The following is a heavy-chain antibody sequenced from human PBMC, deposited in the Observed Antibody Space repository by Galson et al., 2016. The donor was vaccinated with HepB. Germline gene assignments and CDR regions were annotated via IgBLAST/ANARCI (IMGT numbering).Heavy chain of an antibody. V-gene: IGHV4/OR15-8*02. Sequence: ETLSLTCAVSGGSVTTDNCWSWVRQPPGKGLEWIGEICQSGFTYYKSSLKSRVTISLDTSKNQFSLKLNSVTAADTAVYYCAKIGGRGGVTPVWGQGTLVTVSS. J-gene: IGHJ4*02. CDR2: ICQSGFT. D-gene: IGHD3-16*01. CDR1: GGSVTTDNC. CDR3: AKIGGRGGVTPV.